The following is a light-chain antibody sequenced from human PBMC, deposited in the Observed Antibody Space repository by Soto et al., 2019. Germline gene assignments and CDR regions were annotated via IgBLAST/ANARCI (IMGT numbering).Light chain of an antibody. V-gene: IGLV2-14*01. Sequence: QSALTQPASVSGSPGQSITISCTGTRSDVGGYNYVSWYQQHPGKAPKLMIYEVSNRPSGVSNRCSGSKSGNTASLNISGLQAEDEADYYCSSYTRSSTRVFGGGTQLHVL. J-gene: IGLJ3*02. CDR3: SSYTRSSTRV. CDR2: EVS. CDR1: RSDVGGYNY.